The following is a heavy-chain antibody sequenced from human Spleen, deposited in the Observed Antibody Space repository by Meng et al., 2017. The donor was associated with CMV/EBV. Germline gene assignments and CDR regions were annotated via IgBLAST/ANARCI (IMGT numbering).Heavy chain of an antibody. Sequence: KVPCKGSGYSFTSYWIGWVRQMPGKGLEWMGIIYPGDSDTRYSPSFQGQVTISADKSISTAYLQWSSLKASDTAMYYCARGSDCSGGSCYYYYGMDVWGQGTTVTVSS. CDR3: ARGSDCSGGSCYYYYGMDV. CDR1: GYSFTSYW. V-gene: IGHV5-51*01. J-gene: IGHJ6*02. D-gene: IGHD2-15*01. CDR2: IYPGDSDT.